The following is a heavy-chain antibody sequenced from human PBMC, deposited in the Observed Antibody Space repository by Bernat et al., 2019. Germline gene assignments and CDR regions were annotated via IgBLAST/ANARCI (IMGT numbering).Heavy chain of an antibody. CDR2: IIVHNGNT. J-gene: IGHJ4*02. V-gene: IGHV1-18*01. CDR1: GGTFSSYA. Sequence: QVQLVQSGAEVKKPGSSVKVSCKASGGTFSSYAISWVRQAPGQGLEWMGWIIVHNGNTNYAQNFQGRVPMTTDTSTSTVYMELRSLRSDDTAVYYCARDRSSSDYWGQGTLVTVSS. CDR3: ARDRSSSDY.